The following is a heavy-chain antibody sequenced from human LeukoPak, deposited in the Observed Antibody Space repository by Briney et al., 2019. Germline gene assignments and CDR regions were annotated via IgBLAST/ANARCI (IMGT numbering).Heavy chain of an antibody. V-gene: IGHV3-21*01. J-gene: IGHJ5*02. CDR3: AREINKWFDP. Sequence: GGSLRLSCAASGFTFSSYSMNWVRQAPGKGLEWVSSIGSSTSYIYYADSVKGRFTISRDNARSTVFLQLNSLRAEDTAVYYCAREINKWFDPWGQGTLVTVSS. CDR1: GFTFSSYS. CDR2: IGSSTSYI.